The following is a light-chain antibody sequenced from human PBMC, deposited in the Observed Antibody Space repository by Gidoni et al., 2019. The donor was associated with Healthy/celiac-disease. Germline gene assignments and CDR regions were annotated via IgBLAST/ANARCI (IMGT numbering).Light chain of an antibody. CDR3: QQRSNWPHT. CDR1: QSVSSY. Sequence: EIVLTQSPATLSLSPGDRATHSCSASQSVSSYLAWYQQNPGQAPRLLIYDASNRATGIPARFSGSGSGTDFTLTIRSLEPEDFAVYYCQQRSNWPHTFGQGTKLEIK. J-gene: IGKJ2*01. CDR2: DAS. V-gene: IGKV3-11*01.